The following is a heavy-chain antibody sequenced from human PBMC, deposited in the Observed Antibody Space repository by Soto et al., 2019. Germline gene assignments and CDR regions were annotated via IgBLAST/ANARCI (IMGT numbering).Heavy chain of an antibody. CDR1: RGFISSSS. CDR3: ARGGSSWYAGKAFDI. J-gene: IGHJ3*02. CDR2: INYSGST. Sequence: SETLSLTCTVSRGFISSSSWGWIRQPPGRGLEWIGSINYSGSTNYNPSLKNRVTISVDTSKNQFSLKLSSVTAADTAVYYCARGGSSWYAGKAFDIWGQGTMVTVSS. V-gene: IGHV4-39*01. D-gene: IGHD6-13*01.